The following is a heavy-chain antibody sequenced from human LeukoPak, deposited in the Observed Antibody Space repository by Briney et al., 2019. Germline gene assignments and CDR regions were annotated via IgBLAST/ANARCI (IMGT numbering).Heavy chain of an antibody. Sequence: GGSLRLSCAASGFTFSSYAMSWVRQAPGKGLEWVSAISGSGGSTYYADSVKGRFTISRDDSKNTLYLQMNSLRAEDTAVYYCAKGHVYCSGGSCRLDYWGQGTLVTVSS. D-gene: IGHD2-15*01. V-gene: IGHV3-23*01. CDR3: AKGHVYCSGGSCRLDY. CDR2: ISGSGGST. CDR1: GFTFSSYA. J-gene: IGHJ4*02.